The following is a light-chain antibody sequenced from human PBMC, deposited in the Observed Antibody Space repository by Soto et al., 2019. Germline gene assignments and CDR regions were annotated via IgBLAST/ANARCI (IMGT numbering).Light chain of an antibody. Sequence: DIQMTQSPSSLSVSLGDRVTITCRASQNIDSYLNWYQQKPGTAPKLLIYAASSLQSGVPSGFSGSGSGTEFTLTISSLQPEDFATYYCQQSYTTPYTFGQGTKLEIK. CDR3: QQSYTTPYT. J-gene: IGKJ2*01. CDR2: AAS. V-gene: IGKV1-39*01. CDR1: QNIDSY.